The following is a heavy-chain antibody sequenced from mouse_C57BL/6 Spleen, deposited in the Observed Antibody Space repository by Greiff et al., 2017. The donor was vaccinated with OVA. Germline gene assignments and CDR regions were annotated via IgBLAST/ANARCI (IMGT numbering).Heavy chain of an antibody. Sequence: VQLQQSGPELVKPGASVKISCKASGYTFTDYYMNWVKQSHGKSLEWIGDINPNNGGTSYNQKFKGKATLTVDKSSSTAYMELRSLTSEDSAVYYCAREEGTAQATTSFDYWGQGTTLTVSS. CDR2: INPNNGGT. CDR1: GYTFTDYY. CDR3: AREEGTAQATTSFDY. J-gene: IGHJ2*01. V-gene: IGHV1-26*01. D-gene: IGHD3-2*02.